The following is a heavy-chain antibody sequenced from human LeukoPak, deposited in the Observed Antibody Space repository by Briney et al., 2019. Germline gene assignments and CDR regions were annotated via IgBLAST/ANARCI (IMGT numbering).Heavy chain of an antibody. CDR3: ARGFPIYGSGSYSFDY. J-gene: IGHJ4*02. V-gene: IGHV4-39*07. D-gene: IGHD3-10*01. CDR2: IYYSGST. Sequence: SETLSLTCTVSGDSISSSTYYWGWVRHPPGKGLEWIGTIYYSGSTYYNPSLKSRVTISVDTSKNQFSLKLSSVTAADTAVYYCARGFPIYGSGSYSFDYWGQGTLVTVSS. CDR1: GDSISSSTYY.